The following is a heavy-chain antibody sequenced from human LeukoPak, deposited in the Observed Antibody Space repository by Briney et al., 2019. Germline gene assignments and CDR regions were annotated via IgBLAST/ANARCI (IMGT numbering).Heavy chain of an antibody. J-gene: IGHJ4*02. Sequence: GGSLRLSCAASGFTFSSYSMNWVRQAPGKGLEWVSAISGSGGSTYYADSVKGRFTISRDNSKNTLYLQMNSLRAEDTAVYYCAKEALCSSTSCYGVGYFDYWGQGTLVTVSS. CDR1: GFTFSSYS. V-gene: IGHV3-23*01. CDR2: ISGSGGST. CDR3: AKEALCSSTSCYGVGYFDY. D-gene: IGHD2-2*01.